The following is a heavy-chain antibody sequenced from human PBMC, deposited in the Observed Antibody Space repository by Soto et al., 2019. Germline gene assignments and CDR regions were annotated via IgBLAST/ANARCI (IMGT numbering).Heavy chain of an antibody. J-gene: IGHJ4*02. D-gene: IGHD2-15*01. Sequence: QVQLVESGGGVVQPGRSLRLSCVASGFTFSNNGIHWVRQAPGKGLEWVAIISSDGSKKYYADSVKGRFTISRDNSKNTLYLQMNSLRAEDTAVYYCAMDLCGGSSRFDYCGQGTLVTVSS. CDR2: ISSDGSKK. CDR1: GFTFSNNG. V-gene: IGHV3-30*03. CDR3: AMDLCGGSSRFDY.